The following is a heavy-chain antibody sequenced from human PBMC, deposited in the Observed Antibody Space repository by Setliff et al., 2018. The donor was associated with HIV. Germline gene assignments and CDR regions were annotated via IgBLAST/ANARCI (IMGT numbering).Heavy chain of an antibody. J-gene: IGHJ3*01. CDR3: ARETVGTMRAFDV. D-gene: IGHD1-26*01. CDR1: GGSVSSDF. V-gene: IGHV4-4*07. CDR2: MYSTGTT. Sequence: SEPLSLTCTVSGGSVSSDFWSWIRQPAGKGLEWLGRMYSTGTTNYNPSLKSRLTMSIDTSRNQFSLELNSVTAADTATYYCARETVGTMRAFDVWGLGTMVTVSS.